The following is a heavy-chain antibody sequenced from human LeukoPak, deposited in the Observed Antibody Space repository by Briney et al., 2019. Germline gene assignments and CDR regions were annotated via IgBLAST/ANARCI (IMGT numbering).Heavy chain of an antibody. CDR1: GFTFSSYE. J-gene: IGHJ6*04. V-gene: IGHV3-48*03. Sequence: QPGGSLRLSCAASGFTFSSYEMNWVRQAPGKGLEWVSYISSSGSTIYYADSVKGRFTISRDNAKNSLYLQMNSLRAEDTAVYYCAREWSGGSMIYYGMDVWGKGTTVTVSS. CDR2: ISSSGSTI. CDR3: AREWSGGSMIYYGMDV. D-gene: IGHD2-15*01.